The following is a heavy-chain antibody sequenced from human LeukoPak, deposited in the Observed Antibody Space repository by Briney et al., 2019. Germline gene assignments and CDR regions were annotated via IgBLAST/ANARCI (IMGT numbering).Heavy chain of an antibody. Sequence: ASVKVSCKASGYTFTGYYMHWVRQAPGQGLEWMGRINPNSGGTNYAQKFQGRVTMTRDTSISTAYMELSRLRSDDTAVYYCARDPATIFGVVAEYYSDYWGQGTLVTVSS. D-gene: IGHD3-3*01. CDR2: INPNSGGT. CDR1: GYTFTGYY. J-gene: IGHJ4*02. V-gene: IGHV1-2*06. CDR3: ARDPATIFGVVAEYYSDY.